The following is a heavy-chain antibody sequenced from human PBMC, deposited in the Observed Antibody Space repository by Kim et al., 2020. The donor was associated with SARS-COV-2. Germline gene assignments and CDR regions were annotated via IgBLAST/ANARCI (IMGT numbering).Heavy chain of an antibody. J-gene: IGHJ5*02. D-gene: IGHD2-15*01. CDR3: AKGYCNS. V-gene: IGHV3-23*01. CDR2: GSGGSK. Sequence: GSGGSKYYADSVKGRFTISRDDSKSTLFLQMNSLRAEDTAIYYCAKGYCNSWGQGTLVTVSS.